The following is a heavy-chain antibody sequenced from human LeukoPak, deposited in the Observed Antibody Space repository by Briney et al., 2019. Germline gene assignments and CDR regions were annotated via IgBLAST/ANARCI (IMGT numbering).Heavy chain of an antibody. CDR3: AREGSGSSLDWYFDL. D-gene: IGHD6-13*01. V-gene: IGHV1-46*01. Sequence: ASVKISCKASGYTFTSYYMHWVRQAPGQGLEWMGIINPSGGSTSYAQKFQGRVTMTRDMSTSTVYMELSSLRSEDTAVYYCAREGSGSSLDWYFDLWGRGTLVTVSS. CDR2: INPSGGST. J-gene: IGHJ2*01. CDR1: GYTFTSYY.